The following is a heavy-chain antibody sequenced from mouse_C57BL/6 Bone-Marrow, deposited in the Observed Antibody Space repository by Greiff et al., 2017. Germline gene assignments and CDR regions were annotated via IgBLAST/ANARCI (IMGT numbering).Heavy chain of an antibody. CDR3: ARYGTTVVADY. CDR2: IDPSDSYT. J-gene: IGHJ2*01. Sequence: VQLQQPGAELVMPGASVKLSCKASGYTFTSYWMHWVKQRPGQGLEWIGEIDPSDSYTNYNQKFKGKSTLTVDKSSSTAYMQLSSLTSEDSAVYYCARYGTTVVADYWGQGTTLTVSS. D-gene: IGHD1-1*01. CDR1: GYTFTSYW. V-gene: IGHV1-69*01.